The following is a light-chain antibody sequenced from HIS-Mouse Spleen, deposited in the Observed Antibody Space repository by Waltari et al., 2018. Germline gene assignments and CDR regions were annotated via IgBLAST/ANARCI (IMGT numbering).Light chain of an antibody. V-gene: IGKV1-9*01. CDR3: QQLNSYPPT. J-gene: IGKJ1*01. CDR2: AAS. Sequence: DIQLTQSPSFLSASVGDRVTITCRASHGISSYLAWYQQKPGKGPKPLIYAASTLQSGVPSRFSGSGPGTKFTLTISSLQPEDFATYYCQQLNSYPPTFGQGTKVEIK. CDR1: HGISSY.